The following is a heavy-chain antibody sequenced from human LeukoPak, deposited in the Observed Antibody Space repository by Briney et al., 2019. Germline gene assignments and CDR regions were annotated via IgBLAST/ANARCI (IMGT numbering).Heavy chain of an antibody. Sequence: SETLSLTCTVSGGSISSYYWSWIRQPPGKGLEWIGYIYYSGSTNYNPSLKSRVTISVDTSKNQFSLKLSSVTAADTAVYYCARDFAGASDIWGQGTMVTVSS. CDR1: GGSISSYY. D-gene: IGHD6-13*01. J-gene: IGHJ3*02. CDR2: IYYSGST. V-gene: IGHV4-59*01. CDR3: ARDFAGASDI.